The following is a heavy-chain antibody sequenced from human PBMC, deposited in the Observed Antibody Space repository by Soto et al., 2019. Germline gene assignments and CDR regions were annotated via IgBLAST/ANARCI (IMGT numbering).Heavy chain of an antibody. Sequence: PSETLSLTCAVSGTSVSSEYYSWSWIRQPPGKGLEWIGYIYHSGATTYNPSVKSRVTISIDRSNNQFSLKLTSVTAADTAVYYCARRFTMTVVVFDYWGQGALVTVS. V-gene: IGHV4-30-2*01. CDR1: GTSVSSEYYS. CDR3: ARRFTMTVVVFDY. CDR2: IYHSGAT. J-gene: IGHJ4*02. D-gene: IGHD3-22*01.